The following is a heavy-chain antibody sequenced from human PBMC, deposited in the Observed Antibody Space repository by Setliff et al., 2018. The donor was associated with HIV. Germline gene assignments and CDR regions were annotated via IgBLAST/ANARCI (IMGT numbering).Heavy chain of an antibody. CDR3: ARSIYGSGTYPLDI. D-gene: IGHD3-10*01. J-gene: IGHJ4*02. CDR2: MYYTGTT. CDR1: GGSLTGYH. V-gene: IGHV4-4*07. Sequence: PSETLSLTCTVSGGSLTGYHWSWIRQSAGKELEWIGRMYYTGTTDYNPSLMSRVTLSIDRSKNQFAPEVNSMTAADAAVYYCARSIYGSGTYPLDIWSQGTLVTVSS.